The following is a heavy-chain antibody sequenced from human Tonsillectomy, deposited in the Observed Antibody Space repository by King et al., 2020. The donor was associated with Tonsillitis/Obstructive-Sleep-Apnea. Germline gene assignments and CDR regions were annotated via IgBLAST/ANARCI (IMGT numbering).Heavy chain of an antibody. J-gene: IGHJ4*01. CDR3: ARSPDYGAGIGRFDY. D-gene: IGHD3-10*01. V-gene: IGHV3-64*01. CDR2: IAINGDRK. CDR1: EFDFSTYA. Sequence: VQLVESGGGLVQPGGSLRLACVASEFDFSTYAMHWVRQAPGKGPEYVSGIAINGDRKLYANSVKGRFTISRDNSKITLYLQMGSLRGVDMAVYYCARSPDYGAGIGRFDYWGHGTLVTVSS.